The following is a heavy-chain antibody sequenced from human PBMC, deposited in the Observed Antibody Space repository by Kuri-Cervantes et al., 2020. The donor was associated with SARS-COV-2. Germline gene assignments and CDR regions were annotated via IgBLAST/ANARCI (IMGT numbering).Heavy chain of an antibody. D-gene: IGHD3-16*01. CDR2: IRSKANSYAT. J-gene: IGHJ5*02. CDR1: GLTFSGSA. Sequence: GESLKISCAASGLTFSGSAMHWVRQASGKGLEWVGRIRSKANSYATAYAASVKGRFTISRDDSKNTAYLQMNSLKTEDTAVYYCTMGDWFDPWGQGTLVTVSS. CDR3: TMGDWFDP. V-gene: IGHV3-73*01.